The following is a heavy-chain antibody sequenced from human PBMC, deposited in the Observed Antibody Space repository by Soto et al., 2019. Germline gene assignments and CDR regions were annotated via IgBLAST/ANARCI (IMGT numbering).Heavy chain of an antibody. Sequence: SVKVSCKASGGTFSSYASSWVRQAPGQGLEWMGGIIPIFGTANYEKKFQGRVTITADESTSTAYMELSSLRSEDTAVYYCATDIPDSSTSRYYSYYGMDVWGQGTKVSVSS. CDR2: IIPIFGTA. D-gene: IGHD2-2*01. CDR1: GGTFSSYA. V-gene: IGHV1-69*13. J-gene: IGHJ6*02. CDR3: ATDIPDSSTSRYYSYYGMDV.